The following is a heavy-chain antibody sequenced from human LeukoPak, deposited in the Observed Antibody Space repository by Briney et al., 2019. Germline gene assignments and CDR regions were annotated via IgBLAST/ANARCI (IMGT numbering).Heavy chain of an antibody. CDR2: MYNSGRT. Sequence: PSETLSLTCSVSGASISSYYWSWIRQPPGKGLEWIGYMYNSGRTNYNPSLKSRVAISVDTSKNQFSLKLSSVTAADTAVYYCARDRGYSCGYWGQGTLVTVSS. D-gene: IGHD5-18*01. CDR3: ARDRGYSCGY. CDR1: GASISSYY. J-gene: IGHJ4*02. V-gene: IGHV4-59*01.